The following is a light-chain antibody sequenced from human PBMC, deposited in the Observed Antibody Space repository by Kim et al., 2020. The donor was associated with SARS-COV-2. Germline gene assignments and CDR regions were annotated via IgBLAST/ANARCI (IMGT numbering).Light chain of an antibody. V-gene: IGLV10-54*04. Sequence: RQTATLTCTGNSNNVGYEGAAWLQQHQGHPPKLLTYRNNNRPSGISDRFSASRSGNTASLTISGLQPEDETDYYCSAWDSSLSAWVFGGGTKLTVV. CDR2: RNN. CDR1: SNNVGYEG. CDR3: SAWDSSLSAWV. J-gene: IGLJ3*02.